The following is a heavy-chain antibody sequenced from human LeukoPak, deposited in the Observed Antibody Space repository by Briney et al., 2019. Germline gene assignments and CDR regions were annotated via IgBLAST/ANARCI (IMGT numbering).Heavy chain of an antibody. V-gene: IGHV4-4*07. CDR3: ARQSSYYYYYMDV. Sequence: PSETLSLTCTVSGGSISSYYWSWIRQPAGKGLEWIGRIYYSGSTNYNPSLKSRVTISVDTSKNQFSLKLSSVTAADTAVYYCARQSSYYYYYMDVWGKGTTVTVSS. J-gene: IGHJ6*03. CDR2: IYYSGST. CDR1: GGSISSYY.